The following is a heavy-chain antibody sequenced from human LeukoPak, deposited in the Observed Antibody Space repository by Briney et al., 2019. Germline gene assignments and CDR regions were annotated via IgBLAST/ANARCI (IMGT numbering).Heavy chain of an antibody. Sequence: GGSLRLSCAASGFTFSSYSMNWVRQAPGKGLEWVSAISGSGGSTYYADSVKGRFTISRDNSKNTLYLQMNSLRAEDTAVYYCAKDGYGDYRPDYFDYWGQGTLVTVSS. J-gene: IGHJ4*02. CDR1: GFTFSSYS. D-gene: IGHD4-17*01. V-gene: IGHV3-23*01. CDR2: ISGSGGST. CDR3: AKDGYGDYRPDYFDY.